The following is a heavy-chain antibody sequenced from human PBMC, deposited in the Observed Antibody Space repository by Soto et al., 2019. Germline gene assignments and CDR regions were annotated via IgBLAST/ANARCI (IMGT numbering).Heavy chain of an antibody. Sequence: GGSLRLSCAASGFTFSSYGMHWVRQAPGKGLEWVTVIWYDGSNKYYADSVKGRLTISRDNSKNTLYLQMNSLRAEDTAVYYCARSQSDDYYYYYGMDVWGQGTTVTVSS. CDR1: GFTFSSYG. D-gene: IGHD2-21*02. J-gene: IGHJ6*02. CDR2: IWYDGSNK. CDR3: ARSQSDDYYYYYGMDV. V-gene: IGHV3-33*01.